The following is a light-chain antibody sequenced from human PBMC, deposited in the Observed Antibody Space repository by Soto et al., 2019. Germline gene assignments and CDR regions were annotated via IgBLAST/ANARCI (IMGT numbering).Light chain of an antibody. CDR2: AAS. V-gene: IGKV1-27*01. CDR3: QKYNSALT. Sequence: DIQMTQSPSSLSASVGDRVTITCRASQGISNYLAWYQQKPGKVPKLLIYAASTLQSGVPSRFSGSGSGTDFTLTISSLQPEGVATYYCQKYNSALTFGGGTKVEIK. J-gene: IGKJ4*01. CDR1: QGISNY.